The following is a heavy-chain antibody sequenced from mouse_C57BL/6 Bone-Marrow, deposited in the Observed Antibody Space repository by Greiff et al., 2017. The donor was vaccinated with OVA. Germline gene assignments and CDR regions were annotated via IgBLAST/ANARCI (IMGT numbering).Heavy chain of an antibody. Sequence: VQLQQSGPELVKPGASVKISCKASGYTFTDYYMHWVKQSHGKSLEWIGDINPNNGGTSYNQKFKGKATLTVDKSSSTAYMELRSLTSEDSAVYYCARDSSKYYGRGFAYWGQGTLVTVSA. J-gene: IGHJ3*01. CDR2: INPNNGGT. V-gene: IGHV1-26*01. D-gene: IGHD1-1*01. CDR3: ARDSSKYYGRGFAY. CDR1: GYTFTDYY.